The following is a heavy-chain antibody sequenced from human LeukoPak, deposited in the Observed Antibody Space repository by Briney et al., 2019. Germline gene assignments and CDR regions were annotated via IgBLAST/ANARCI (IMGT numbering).Heavy chain of an antibody. D-gene: IGHD2-2*01. Sequence: SETLSLTCAVSGGSISSGGYSWSWIRQPPGKGLEWIGYIYHSGSTYYNPSLKSRVTISVDTSKNQFSLKLSSVTAADTAVYYCARAAPRFKDIVVVPANTRFSGGPRFDPWGQGTLVTVSS. V-gene: IGHV4-30-2*01. J-gene: IGHJ5*02. CDR3: ARAAPRFKDIVVVPANTRFSGGPRFDP. CDR2: IYHSGST. CDR1: GGSISSGGYS.